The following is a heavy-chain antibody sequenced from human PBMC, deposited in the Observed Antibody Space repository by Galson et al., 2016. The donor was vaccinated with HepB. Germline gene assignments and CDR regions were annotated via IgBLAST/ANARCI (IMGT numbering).Heavy chain of an antibody. Sequence: SLRLSCAASGFTFSTYWMRWVRQAPGKGLEWVANIKPDGSEKYYVDSVKGRFTISRATAKSSLYLQMNSLRAEDTAVYYCARRQMYTMSAFDYWGQGTLVTVSS. CDR1: GFTFSTYW. V-gene: IGHV3-7*01. CDR3: ARRQMYTMSAFDY. D-gene: IGHD5-24*01. CDR2: IKPDGSEK. J-gene: IGHJ4*02.